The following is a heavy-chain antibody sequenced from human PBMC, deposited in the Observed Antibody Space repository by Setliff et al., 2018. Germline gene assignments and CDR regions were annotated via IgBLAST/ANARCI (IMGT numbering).Heavy chain of an antibody. CDR3: ARDLGHGGDSGY. D-gene: IGHD2-21*02. CDR1: GYSISSGYI. Sequence: ASETLSLTCTVSGYSISSGYIWGWIRQPPGKGLEWVGNIGHTGSINYNPSLKSRLTISRDTSKNQVSLKLNSVTATDTAVYYCARDLGHGGDSGYWGQGILVTVSS. J-gene: IGHJ4*02. CDR2: IGHTGSI. V-gene: IGHV4-38-2*02.